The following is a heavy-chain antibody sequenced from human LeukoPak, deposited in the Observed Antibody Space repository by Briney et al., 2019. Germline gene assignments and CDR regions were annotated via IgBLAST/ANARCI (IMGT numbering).Heavy chain of an antibody. Sequence: ASVKVSCKASGYTFTGYYMHWVRQAPGQGLGWMGWISPNSGGTKYAQKFQGRVTMTRDTSISTAYMELSRLRSDDTAVYYCARALVRVGATKPFNYWGQGTLVTVSS. CDR3: ARALVRVGATKPFNY. CDR1: GYTFTGYY. V-gene: IGHV1-2*02. CDR2: ISPNSGGT. J-gene: IGHJ4*02. D-gene: IGHD1-26*01.